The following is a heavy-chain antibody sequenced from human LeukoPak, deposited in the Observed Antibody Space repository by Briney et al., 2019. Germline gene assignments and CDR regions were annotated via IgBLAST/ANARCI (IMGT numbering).Heavy chain of an antibody. J-gene: IGHJ4*02. V-gene: IGHV1-69*16. CDR2: ITPILDTP. D-gene: IGHD3-9*01. CDR3: ATAKLTYSDDWDGFDS. CDR1: GGSFSRPT. Sequence: SVKVSCKASGGSFSRPTVSWVRQAPGQGLEWMGGITPILDTPNFAQKFQGRVTITTDESMTTVHMELSSLTSEDTALYYCATAKLTYSDDWDGFDSWGQGTLVTVSS.